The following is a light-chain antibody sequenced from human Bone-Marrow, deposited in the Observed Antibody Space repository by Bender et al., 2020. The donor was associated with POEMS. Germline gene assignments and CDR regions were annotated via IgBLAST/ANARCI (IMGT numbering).Light chain of an antibody. V-gene: IGLV3-1*01. Sequence: SYEVTQPPSVSVSPGQTASITCSGDDLGDKYVAWYQQKPGQSPVLVIYQDTERPSGIPERFSGSNSGNTATLTISGTQAMDEADYYCQAWGTYSVIFGGGTKLTVL. CDR2: QDT. CDR3: QAWGTYSVI. J-gene: IGLJ2*01. CDR1: DLGDKY.